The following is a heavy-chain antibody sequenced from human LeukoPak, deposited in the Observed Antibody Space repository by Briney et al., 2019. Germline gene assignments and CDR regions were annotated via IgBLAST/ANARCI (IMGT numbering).Heavy chain of an antibody. CDR1: GFTFSSYS. Sequence: GSLRLSCAASGFTFSSYSFNWVRQAPGKGLEWIGNIFYSGSTYYSPSLRSRVTISLDTSRNQFSLKLNSVTAADTAVYYCAKSNGYGLVDIWGQGTMVTVSS. V-gene: IGHV4-39*07. D-gene: IGHD3-10*01. CDR3: AKSNGYGLVDI. J-gene: IGHJ3*02. CDR2: IFYSGST.